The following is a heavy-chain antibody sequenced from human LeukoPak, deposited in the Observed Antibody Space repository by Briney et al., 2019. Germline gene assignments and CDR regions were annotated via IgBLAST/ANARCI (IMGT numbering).Heavy chain of an antibody. V-gene: IGHV3-74*01. CDR1: GFTFSSNW. J-gene: IGHJ4*02. Sequence: GGSLRLSCAASGFTFSSNWMHWVRQAPGKGLVWVSHISPDARTITYADFVKGRFTISRDNAKNTVYLQLNSLKTEDTAVYYCVPGGDYSDYWGQGTLVTVSS. CDR2: ISPDARTI. D-gene: IGHD1-1*01. CDR3: VPGGDYSDY.